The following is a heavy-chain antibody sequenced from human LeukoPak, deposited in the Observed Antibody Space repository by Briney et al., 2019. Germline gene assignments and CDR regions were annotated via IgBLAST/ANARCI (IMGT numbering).Heavy chain of an antibody. V-gene: IGHV1-46*01. Sequence: ASVKVSCKASGYTFTSYYMHWVRQAPGQGLEWMGIVNPSGGSTSYAQKFQGRVTMTRDMSTSTVYMELSSLRSDDTAVYYCARPSGWHHDAFDIWGQGTMVTVSS. D-gene: IGHD6-19*01. J-gene: IGHJ3*02. CDR3: ARPSGWHHDAFDI. CDR2: VNPSGGST. CDR1: GYTFTSYY.